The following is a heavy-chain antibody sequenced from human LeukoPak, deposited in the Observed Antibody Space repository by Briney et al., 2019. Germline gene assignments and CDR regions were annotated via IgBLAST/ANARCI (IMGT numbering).Heavy chain of an antibody. V-gene: IGHV3-33*01. CDR3: ARVAPSSSWFYYYYGMDV. D-gene: IGHD6-13*01. Sequence: PGGSLRLSCAASGFPLSSYGMHWVRQAPGKGLEWVARLVYDARSDYANSVKGRFSISRDDSKNTLFLDMSNLRVEDTALYYCARVAPSSSWFYYYYGMDVWGQGTTVTVSS. CDR2: LVYDARS. CDR1: GFPLSSYG. J-gene: IGHJ6*02.